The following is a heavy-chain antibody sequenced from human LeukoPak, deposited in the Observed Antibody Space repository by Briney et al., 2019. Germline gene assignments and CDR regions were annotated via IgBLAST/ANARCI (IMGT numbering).Heavy chain of an antibody. CDR1: GGSFGDYY. J-gene: IGHJ6*03. CDR3: ARRGTVTDYYYPYMDV. V-gene: IGHV4-34*01. D-gene: IGHD4-11*01. CDR2: INHSGST. Sequence: PSETLSLTCAIYGGSFGDYYWSWIRQPPGKGLEWSGEINHSGSTNYNPSLKSRVTISVDTSKNQFSLKLSSVTAADTAVYYCARRGTVTDYYYPYMDVWGKGTTVTVSS.